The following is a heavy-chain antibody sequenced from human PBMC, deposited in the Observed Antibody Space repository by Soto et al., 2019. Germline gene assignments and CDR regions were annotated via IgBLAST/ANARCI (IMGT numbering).Heavy chain of an antibody. CDR3: ARHHGPTTSENWFDP. CDR1: GYTFFTYY. V-gene: IGHV1-18*01. Sequence: ASVKASCKASGYTFFTYYISWVRQAPGQGLEWMGWISTYSGDAKYAQKFQGRVTMTTDTSTTTAYLELRSLRSDDTAVYYCARHHGPTTSENWFDPWGQGTLVTVSS. D-gene: IGHD5-12*01. CDR2: ISTYSGDA. J-gene: IGHJ5*02.